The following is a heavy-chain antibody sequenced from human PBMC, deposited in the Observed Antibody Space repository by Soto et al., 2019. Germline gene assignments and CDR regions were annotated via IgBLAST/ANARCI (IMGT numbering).Heavy chain of an antibody. CDR1: GFTFRSYS. V-gene: IGHV3-48*02. CDR2: ISYSSSLI. J-gene: IGHJ4*02. D-gene: IGHD1-26*01. CDR3: ARSRGSYYYFDY. Sequence: GGSLRLSCAASGFTFRSYSMNWVRQAPGKGLEWVSYISYSSSLIYYSDSVKGRFTISRDNAKNSLYLQMNSLRDEDTAIYYCARSRGSYYYFDYWGQGTLVTVSS.